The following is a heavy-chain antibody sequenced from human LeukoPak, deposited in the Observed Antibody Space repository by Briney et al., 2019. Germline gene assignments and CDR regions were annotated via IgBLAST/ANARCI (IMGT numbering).Heavy chain of an antibody. CDR3: AREWLVTASLDH. Sequence: SETLSLTCTVSGGSISSGGYYWSWIRQHPGKGLEWIGYIYYSGSTYYNPSLKSRVTISVDTSKNQFSLKLSSVTAADTAVYYCAREWLVTASLDHWGQGTLVTVSS. CDR1: GGSISSGGYY. J-gene: IGHJ4*02. CDR2: IYYSGST. D-gene: IGHD2-21*02. V-gene: IGHV4-31*03.